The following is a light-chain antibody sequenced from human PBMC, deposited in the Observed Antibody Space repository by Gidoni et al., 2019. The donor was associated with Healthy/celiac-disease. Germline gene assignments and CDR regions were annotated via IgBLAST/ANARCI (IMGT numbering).Light chain of an antibody. CDR3: MQRIEFPFT. J-gene: IGKJ3*01. V-gene: IGKV2-40*01. CDR2: TLS. Sequence: DIVMTQTPLSLPVTPGEPASISCRSSQRLLDSDDGNTYLDWYLQNPGQSQQLLCYTLSYRDSGVPDRFSGSWSGTDFTLEISRGEAEDVGVYYCMQRIEFPFTCGPGTKVEIK. CDR1: QRLLDSDDGNTY.